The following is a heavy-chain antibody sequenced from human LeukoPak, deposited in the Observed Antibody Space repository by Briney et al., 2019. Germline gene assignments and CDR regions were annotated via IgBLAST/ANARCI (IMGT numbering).Heavy chain of an antibody. CDR1: GFTFSSYG. CDR3: ARGTVDTAMEDAFDI. V-gene: IGHV3-33*01. Sequence: GGSLRLSCAASGFTFSSYGMHWVRQAPGKGLEWVAVIWYDGNNKYYADSVKGRFTISRDNSKNTLYLQMNSLRAEDTAVYYCARGTVDTAMEDAFDIWGQGTMVTVSS. CDR2: IWYDGNNK. J-gene: IGHJ3*02. D-gene: IGHD5-18*01.